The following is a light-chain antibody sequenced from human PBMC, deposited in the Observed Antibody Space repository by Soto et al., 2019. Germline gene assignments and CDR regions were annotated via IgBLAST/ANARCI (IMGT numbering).Light chain of an antibody. V-gene: IGLV2-8*01. CDR2: EVS. CDR1: SSDVGGYNY. J-gene: IGLJ1*01. Sequence: QSVLTQPPSASGSPGQSVTISCTGTSSDVGGYNYVSWYQQHPGKAPTLMIYEVSKRPSGVPDRFSGSKSGNTASLTVSGLQAEDEADYYCSSYAGSNNLVFGTGTKGTVL. CDR3: SSYAGSNNLV.